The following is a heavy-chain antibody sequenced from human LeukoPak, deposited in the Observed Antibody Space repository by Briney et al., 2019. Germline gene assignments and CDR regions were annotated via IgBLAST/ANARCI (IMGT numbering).Heavy chain of an antibody. V-gene: IGHV4-34*01. CDR2: INHSAST. J-gene: IGHJ5*02. CDR1: GGSFNDYY. D-gene: IGHD2-15*01. Sequence: PETLSLTCAVYGGSFNDYYWSWIRQPPGKGLQWIGEINHSASTNYNPSLKSRVTMSVDTSKNQFSLKITSVTAADTALYYCARADHGSGGLARFDPWGQGTLVTVSS. CDR3: ARADHGSGGLARFDP.